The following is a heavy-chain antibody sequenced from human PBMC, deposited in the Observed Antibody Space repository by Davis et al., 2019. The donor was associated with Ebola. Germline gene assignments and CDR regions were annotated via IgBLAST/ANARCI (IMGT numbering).Heavy chain of an antibody. CDR2: IIPILGIA. V-gene: IGHV1-69*04. CDR3: ARDGYRGVVVAANYYYYGMDV. J-gene: IGHJ6*02. CDR1: GYSFTDDG. D-gene: IGHD2-15*01. Sequence: SVKVSCKASGYSFTDDGISWVRQAPGQGLEWMGRIIPILGIANYAQKFQGRVTITADKSTSTAYMELRSLRSDDTAVYYCARDGYRGVVVAANYYYYGMDVWGQGTTVTVSS.